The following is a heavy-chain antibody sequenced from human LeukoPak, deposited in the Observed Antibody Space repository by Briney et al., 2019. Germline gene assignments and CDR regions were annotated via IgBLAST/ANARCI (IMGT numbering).Heavy chain of an antibody. J-gene: IGHJ3*02. Sequence: GGSLRLSCAASGFTFDDYAMHWVRQAPGKGLEWVSGISWNSGTIGYADSVKGRFTISRDNAKNSLYLQMNSLRAEDTAVYYCARDTTVTTNLGAFDIWGQGTMVTVSS. V-gene: IGHV3-9*01. CDR1: GFTFDDYA. CDR3: ARDTTVTTNLGAFDI. D-gene: IGHD4-17*01. CDR2: ISWNSGTI.